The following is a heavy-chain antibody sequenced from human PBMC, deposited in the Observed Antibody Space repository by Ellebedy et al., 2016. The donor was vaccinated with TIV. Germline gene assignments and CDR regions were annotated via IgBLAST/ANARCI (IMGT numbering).Heavy chain of an antibody. D-gene: IGHD6-13*01. CDR1: GFTFSSYA. CDR3: AKGYSGSWFYSDY. Sequence: ESLKISXTAYGFTFSSYAMTWVRQAPGKGLEWVSVISSSGGSASYADSVKGRFTISRDNSKTTLYLQMNSLRAEDTAVYYCAKGYSGSWFYSDYWGQGTLVTVSS. J-gene: IGHJ4*02. CDR2: ISSSGGSA. V-gene: IGHV3-23*01.